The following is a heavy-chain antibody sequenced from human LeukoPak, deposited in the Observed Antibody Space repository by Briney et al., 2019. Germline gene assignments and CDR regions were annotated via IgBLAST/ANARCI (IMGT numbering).Heavy chain of an antibody. D-gene: IGHD6-13*01. CDR3: ARPIAAAGTGWFDP. CDR2: INQDGSEK. J-gene: IGHJ5*02. V-gene: IGHV3-7*03. Sequence: GGSLRLSCAASGFTFSSYWMSWVRQAPGKGLEWVANINQDGSEKYYVDSVKGRFTISRDNAKNSLYLQMNSLRAEDTAVYYCARPIAAAGTGWFDPRGQGTLVTVSS. CDR1: GFTFSSYW.